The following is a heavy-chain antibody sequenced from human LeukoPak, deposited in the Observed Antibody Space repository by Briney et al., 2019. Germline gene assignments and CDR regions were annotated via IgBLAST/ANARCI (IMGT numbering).Heavy chain of an antibody. D-gene: IGHD6-19*01. Sequence: GGSLRLSCAASGFTFSSYSMNWVRQAPGKGLEWVSSISSSSSYIYYADSVKGRFTISRDNAKNSLYLQMNSLRAEDTAVYYCARKVAGLGARGDFDYWGQGTLVTVSS. V-gene: IGHV3-21*01. J-gene: IGHJ4*02. CDR2: ISSSSSYI. CDR1: GFTFSSYS. CDR3: ARKVAGLGARGDFDY.